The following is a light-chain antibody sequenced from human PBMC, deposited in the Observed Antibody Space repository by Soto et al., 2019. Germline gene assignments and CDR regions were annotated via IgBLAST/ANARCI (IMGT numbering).Light chain of an antibody. CDR2: AAS. J-gene: IGKJ2*01. Sequence: DIQMTQSPSSLSASVGDRVTITCRASQGISNYLAWYQQKPGKVPKLLIYAASTLQSGVPSRFSGSGSGTDFTLTISSLQPEDVATYYCQQYSSWPPKYTFGQGTKLEIK. V-gene: IGKV1-27*01. CDR1: QGISNY. CDR3: QQYSSWPPKYT.